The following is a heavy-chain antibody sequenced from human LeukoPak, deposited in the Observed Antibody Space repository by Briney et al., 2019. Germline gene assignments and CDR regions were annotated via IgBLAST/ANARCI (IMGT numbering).Heavy chain of an antibody. CDR2: IDTSGGDI. CDR3: ARASRLEYHYGMDV. V-gene: IGHV3-48*03. D-gene: IGHD1-1*01. J-gene: IGHJ6*02. Sequence: PGGSLRLSCAASGFIFSRDEMNWVRQAPGKGLEWVSYIDTSGGDIYYADSVKGRFTISRDNAKNSVYLQMYSLRVEDTAVYYCARASRLEYHYGMDVWGQGTTVTVSS. CDR1: GFIFSRDE.